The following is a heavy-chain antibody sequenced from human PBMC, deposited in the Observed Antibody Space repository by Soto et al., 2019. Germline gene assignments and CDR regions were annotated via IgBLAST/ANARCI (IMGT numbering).Heavy chain of an antibody. CDR2: IYYSGST. J-gene: IGHJ4*02. D-gene: IGHD3-3*01. Sequence: SETLSLTCTVSGGSISSYYWSWIRQPPGKGLEWIGYIYYSGSTNYNPSLKSRVTISVDTSKNQFSLKLSSVTAADTAVYYCARHDPDFWSGYGFDYWGQGTLVTVSS. CDR1: GGSISSYY. V-gene: IGHV4-59*08. CDR3: ARHDPDFWSGYGFDY.